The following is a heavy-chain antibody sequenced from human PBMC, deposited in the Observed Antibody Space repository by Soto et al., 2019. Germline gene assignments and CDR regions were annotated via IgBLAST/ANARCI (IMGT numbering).Heavy chain of an antibody. CDR3: ATPDTAMVHKYGYFDY. Sequence: GASVKVSCKASGYTFTSYGISWVRQAPGQGLEWMGWISAYNGNTNYAQKLQGRVTMTTDTSTSTAYMELRSLRSDDTAVYYCATPDTAMVHKYGYFDYWGQGTLVTVSS. CDR1: GYTFTSYG. D-gene: IGHD5-18*01. V-gene: IGHV1-18*01. CDR2: ISAYNGNT. J-gene: IGHJ4*02.